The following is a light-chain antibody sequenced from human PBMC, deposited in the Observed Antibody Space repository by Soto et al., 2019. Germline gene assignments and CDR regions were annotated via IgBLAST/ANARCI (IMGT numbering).Light chain of an antibody. CDR2: EVS. CDR3: SSYTSSSIRV. Sequence: QSALTQPASVSGSPGQSITISCTGTSRDVGGYNYVSWYQQHPGKAPKLMIYEVSNRPSGVSNRFSGSKSGNTASLTISGIQAEDEADYYCSSYTSSSIRVFGGGTKVTVL. CDR1: SRDVGGYNY. J-gene: IGLJ2*01. V-gene: IGLV2-14*01.